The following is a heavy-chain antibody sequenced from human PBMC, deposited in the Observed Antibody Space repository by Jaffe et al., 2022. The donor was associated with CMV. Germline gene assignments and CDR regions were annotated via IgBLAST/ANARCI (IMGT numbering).Heavy chain of an antibody. CDR2: ITSSGGSA. V-gene: IGHV3-23*01. J-gene: IGHJ4*02. Sequence: EVQLLESGGGLVQPGGSLRLSCAVSGLTFSKCAMTWVRQTPGKGLEWVSGITSSGGSAYYADSVKGRFTISRDNSKNTMYLEMNSLRAEDSALYYCATRPPSDSYWGVFDYWGQGILVTVSS. CDR1: GLTFSKCA. CDR3: ATRPPSDSYWGVFDY. D-gene: IGHD3-16*01.